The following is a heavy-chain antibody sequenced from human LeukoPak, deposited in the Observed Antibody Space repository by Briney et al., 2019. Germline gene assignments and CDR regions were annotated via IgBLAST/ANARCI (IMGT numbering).Heavy chain of an antibody. Sequence: SETLSLTCTVSGGSIRSYYWSWIRQPAGKGLEWIGRIYTSGSTNYNPSLKSRVTMSVDTSKNQFSLKLSSVTAADTAVYYCARDASSGYYYYYYYYMDVWGKGTTVTVSS. CDR1: GGSIRSYY. J-gene: IGHJ6*03. V-gene: IGHV4-4*07. CDR2: IYTSGST. CDR3: ARDASSGYYYYYYYYMDV. D-gene: IGHD3-22*01.